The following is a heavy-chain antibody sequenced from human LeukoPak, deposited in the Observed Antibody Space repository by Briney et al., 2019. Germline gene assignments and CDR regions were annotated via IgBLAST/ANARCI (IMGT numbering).Heavy chain of an antibody. CDR3: ARQEIGLRSFDP. D-gene: IGHD3/OR15-3a*01. Sequence: PGGSLRLSCAASGFTFSSYSMNWVRQPPGKNLEWLGSVYYTGSTHNNPSLKSRVTIPVDTSKNQFSLNLSSVTAADTAVYYCARQEIGLRSFDPWGQGTLVTVSS. V-gene: IGHV4-59*04. J-gene: IGHJ5*02. CDR2: VYYTGST. CDR1: GFTFSSYSMN.